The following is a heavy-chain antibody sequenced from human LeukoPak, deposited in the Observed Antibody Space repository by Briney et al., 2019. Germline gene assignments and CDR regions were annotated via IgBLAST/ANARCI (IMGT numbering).Heavy chain of an antibody. CDR3: ARGDYYDSSGYYVLSNYYFAY. J-gene: IGHJ4*02. CDR1: GGSISSDGCY. D-gene: IGHD3-22*01. Sequence: SETLSLTCTVSGGSISSDGCYWSWIRQHPGKCLEWIGYIYYSGSTYYNPSLKSRVTISVDTSKNQFSLKLSSVTAADTAVYYCARGDYYDSSGYYVLSNYYFAYWGQGTLVTVSS. V-gene: IGHV4-31*03. CDR2: IYYSGST.